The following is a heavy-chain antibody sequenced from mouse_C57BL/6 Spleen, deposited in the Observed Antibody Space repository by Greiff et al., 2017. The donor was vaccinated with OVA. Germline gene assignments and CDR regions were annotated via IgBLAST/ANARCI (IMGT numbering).Heavy chain of an antibody. CDR3: TRRYYGYDDFDY. CDR1: GYTFTDYE. CDR2: IDPETGGT. J-gene: IGHJ2*01. D-gene: IGHD2-2*01. Sequence: QVQLKESGAELVRPGASVTLSCKASGYTFTDYEMHWVKQTPVHGLEWIGAIDPETGGTAYNQKFKGKAILTADKSSSTAYMELRSLTSEDSAVYYCTRRYYGYDDFDYWGQGTTLTVSS. V-gene: IGHV1-15*01.